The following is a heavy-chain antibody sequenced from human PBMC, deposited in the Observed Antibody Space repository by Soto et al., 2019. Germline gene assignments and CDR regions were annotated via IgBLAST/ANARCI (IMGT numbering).Heavy chain of an antibody. CDR3: ARILMDYEILTGYYRAYYFDY. J-gene: IGHJ4*02. CDR1: GYTFTSYA. Sequence: ASVKVSCKASGYTFTSYAMHWVRQAPGQRLEWMGWINAGNGNTKYSQKFQGRVTITRDTSTSTAYMELSSLRSEDTAVYYCARILMDYEILTGYYRAYYFDYWGQGTLVTVSS. V-gene: IGHV1-3*01. D-gene: IGHD3-9*01. CDR2: INAGNGNT.